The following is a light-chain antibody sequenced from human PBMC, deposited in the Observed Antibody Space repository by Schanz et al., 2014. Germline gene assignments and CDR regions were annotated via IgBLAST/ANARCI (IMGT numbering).Light chain of an antibody. V-gene: IGKV3D-11*02. CDR1: QSVSRN. CDR3: QQRSNWQAIT. CDR2: DAS. Sequence: EIVLTQSPGTLSLSEGERATLSCRASQSVSRNLAWYQQKAGQAPRLLIYDASNRATGIPARFSGSGSGTDFTLTISGLEPEDFAVYYCQQRSNWQAITFGGGTKVEI. J-gene: IGKJ4*01.